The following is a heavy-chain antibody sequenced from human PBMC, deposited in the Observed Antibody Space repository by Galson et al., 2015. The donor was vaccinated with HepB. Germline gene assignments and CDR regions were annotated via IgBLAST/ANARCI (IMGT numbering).Heavy chain of an antibody. CDR1: GFTFSSYA. D-gene: IGHD4-17*01. CDR2: ISYDGSNK. J-gene: IGHJ4*02. V-gene: IGHV3-30-3*01. Sequence: SLRPSCAASGFTFSSYAMHWVRQAPGKGLEWVAVISYDGSNKYYADSVKGRFTISRDNSKNTLYLQMNSLRAEDTAVYYCARDREEDYGDLGPFDYWGQGTLVTVSS. CDR3: ARDREEDYGDLGPFDY.